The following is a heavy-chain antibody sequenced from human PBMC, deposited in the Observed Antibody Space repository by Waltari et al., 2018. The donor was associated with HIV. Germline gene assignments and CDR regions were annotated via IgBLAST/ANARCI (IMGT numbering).Heavy chain of an antibody. Sequence: QSQLQESDPGLVKPSETLSLTCTASGGSISSNYYFWAWVRQPPGKGLGWIGTISYTGGTTYYNPSLKSRVIISVDTSKDQSSLKLSSMTATDTAVYYCARQRGSGLWYFDLWGRGTLVSVSS. V-gene: IGHV4-39*01. CDR1: GGSISSNYYF. J-gene: IGHJ2*01. CDR2: ISYTGGTT. D-gene: IGHD3-10*01. CDR3: ARQRGSGLWYFDL.